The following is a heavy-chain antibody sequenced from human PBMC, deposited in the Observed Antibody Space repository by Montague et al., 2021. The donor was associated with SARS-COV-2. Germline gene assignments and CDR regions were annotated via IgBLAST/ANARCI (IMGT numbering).Heavy chain of an antibody. V-gene: IGHV4-59*01. D-gene: IGHD6-19*01. J-gene: IGHJ3*02. CDR2: IYYSGST. CDR1: GGSISSYY. CDR3: ARGSGWMGNAFDI. Sequence: SETLSLTCTVSGGSISSYYWSWIRQPPGKGLEWVGYIYYSGSTNYNPSLKSRVTISVDTSKNQFFLKLSSVTAADTAVYYCARGSGWMGNAFDIWGQGAWSPSLQ.